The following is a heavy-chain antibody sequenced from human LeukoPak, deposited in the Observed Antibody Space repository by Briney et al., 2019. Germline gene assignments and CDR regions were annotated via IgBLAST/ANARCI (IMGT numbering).Heavy chain of an antibody. Sequence: GGSLRLSCAASGFTFDDYSMHWVRQAPGKGLEWVSGISWNSSSIGYADSVKGRFTISRDNAKNSLYLQMNSLRAEDTALYYCAKAQRYGSYYDYMDVWGKGTPVTVSS. V-gene: IGHV3-9*01. D-gene: IGHD3-10*01. J-gene: IGHJ6*03. CDR3: AKAQRYGSYYDYMDV. CDR1: GFTFDDYS. CDR2: ISWNSSSI.